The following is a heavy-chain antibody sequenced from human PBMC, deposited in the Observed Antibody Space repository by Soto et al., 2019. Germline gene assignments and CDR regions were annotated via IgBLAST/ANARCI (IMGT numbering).Heavy chain of an antibody. D-gene: IGHD3-22*01. J-gene: IGHJ4*02. Sequence: GGSLRLSCEASGFTFSGHAMSWVRQAPGKGLEWVSLIIGSGGSTFYADSVKGRLTISRDNSKNTLYLQMNSLRAEDTAVYYCAKRDSSGYHYFDYWGQGILVTVSS. CDR1: GFTFSGHA. V-gene: IGHV3-23*01. CDR3: AKRDSSGYHYFDY. CDR2: IIGSGGST.